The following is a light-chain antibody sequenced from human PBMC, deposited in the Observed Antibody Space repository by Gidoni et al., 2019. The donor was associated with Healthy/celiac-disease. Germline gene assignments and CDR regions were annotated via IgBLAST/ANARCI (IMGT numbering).Light chain of an antibody. CDR2: AAS. CDR1: QSISSY. Sequence: DIQMTQHPSSLSASVGDRVTITCRAIQSISSYLNWYQQKPGKAPKLLIYAASSLQSGVPSRCSGSGSGTDFTLTISSLQPEDFATYYCQQSYSTPRTFGQGTKVEIK. V-gene: IGKV1-39*01. J-gene: IGKJ1*01. CDR3: QQSYSTPRT.